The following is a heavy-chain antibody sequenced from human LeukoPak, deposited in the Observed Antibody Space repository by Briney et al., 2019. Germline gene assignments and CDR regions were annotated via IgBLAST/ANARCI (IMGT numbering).Heavy chain of an antibody. CDR3: ARGRRGSGSYYKYYFDY. J-gene: IGHJ4*02. V-gene: IGHV4-34*01. Sequence: SETLSLTCAVYGGSFSGYYWSWIRQPPGKGLEWIGEINHSGSTNYNPSLKSRITISVDTSKNQFSLKLSSVTAADTAVYYWARGRRGSGSYYKYYFDYWGQGTLVTVSS. D-gene: IGHD3-10*01. CDR1: GGSFSGYY. CDR2: INHSGST.